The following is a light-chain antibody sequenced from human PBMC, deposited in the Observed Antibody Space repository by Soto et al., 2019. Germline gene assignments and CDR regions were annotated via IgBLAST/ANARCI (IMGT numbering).Light chain of an antibody. J-gene: IGLJ1*01. CDR1: SGDVGAYDY. CDR2: EVT. Sequence: QSALTQPPSASGSPGQSVTISCTGTSGDVGAYDYVSWYQQHPGKAPKLLIYEVTKRPLGVPDRFSGSKSGNAASLTVSGLQAEDEADYYCSSYTGSSTSYVFGSGTKLTVL. V-gene: IGLV2-8*01. CDR3: SSYTGSSTSYV.